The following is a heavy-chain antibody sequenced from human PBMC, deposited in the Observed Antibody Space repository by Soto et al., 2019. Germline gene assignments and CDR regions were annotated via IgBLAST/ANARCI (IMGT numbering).Heavy chain of an antibody. Sequence: GESLKISCKGSGYSFTSYWISWVRQMPGKGLEWMGRIDPSDSYTNYSPSFQGHVTISADKSISTAYLQWSSLKASDTAMYYCARTQWLVGYYYYGMDVWGQGTTVTVSS. CDR2: IDPSDSYT. V-gene: IGHV5-10-1*01. D-gene: IGHD6-19*01. J-gene: IGHJ6*02. CDR1: GYSFTSYW. CDR3: ARTQWLVGYYYYGMDV.